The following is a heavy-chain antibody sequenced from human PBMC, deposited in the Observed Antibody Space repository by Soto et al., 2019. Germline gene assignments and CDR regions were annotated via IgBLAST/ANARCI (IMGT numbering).Heavy chain of an antibody. Sequence: SETLSLTCTVSGGSISSYYWSWIRQPPGKGLEWIGYIYYSGSTNYNPSLKSRVTISVDTSKNQFSLKLSSVTAADTAVYYCARVPNYYGSGRYYYYGMDVWGQGTTVTVSS. V-gene: IGHV4-59*01. CDR3: ARVPNYYGSGRYYYYGMDV. D-gene: IGHD3-10*01. CDR2: IYYSGST. J-gene: IGHJ6*02. CDR1: GGSISSYY.